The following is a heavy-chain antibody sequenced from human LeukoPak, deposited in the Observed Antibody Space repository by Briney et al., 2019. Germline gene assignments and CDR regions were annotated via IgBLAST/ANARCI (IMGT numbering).Heavy chain of an antibody. V-gene: IGHV4-4*02. D-gene: IGHD6-13*01. CDR1: GGSININNW. Sequence: SGTLSLTCVVSGGSININNWWSWVRQPPGKGLEWIGEIFHSGSTNYNPSLKSRITMSVDKSKNQFSLKLSSVTAADTAVYYCARIAAGTQDDYWGQGTLVTVSS. J-gene: IGHJ4*02. CDR3: ARIAAGTQDDY. CDR2: IFHSGST.